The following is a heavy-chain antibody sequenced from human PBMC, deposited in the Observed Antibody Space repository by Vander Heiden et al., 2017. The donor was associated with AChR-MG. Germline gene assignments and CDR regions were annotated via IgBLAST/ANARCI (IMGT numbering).Heavy chain of an antibody. CDR3: ARDVRFPNYGMDV. CDR1: GFTFSSYW. Sequence: EVQLVESGGGLVQPGGSLRLSCAASGFTFSSYWMSWVRQAPGKGLEWVANIKQDGSEKYYVDSVKGRFTISRDNAKNSLYLQMNSLRAEDTAVYYCARDVRFPNYGMDVWGQGTTVTVSS. J-gene: IGHJ6*02. CDR2: IKQDGSEK. V-gene: IGHV3-7*01.